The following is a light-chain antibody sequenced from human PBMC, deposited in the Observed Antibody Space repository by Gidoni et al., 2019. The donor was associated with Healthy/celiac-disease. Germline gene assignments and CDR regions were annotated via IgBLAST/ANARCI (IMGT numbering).Light chain of an antibody. CDR3: HQSSSLPRT. V-gene: IGKV6-21*01. Sequence: EIVLTQSPDFQSVTPKEKVTITCRASQSIGTGLHWYQQKPDQSPKLLIKYASQSCSGVPSRFSGSGSGTYFTLTINSLEVEDATTYYCHQSSSLPRTFGQGTKVEIK. CDR1: QSIGTG. J-gene: IGKJ1*01. CDR2: YAS.